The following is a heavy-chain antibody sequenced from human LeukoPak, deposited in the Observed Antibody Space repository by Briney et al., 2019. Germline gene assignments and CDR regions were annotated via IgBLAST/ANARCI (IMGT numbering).Heavy chain of an antibody. CDR3: ARHAGDYDFPNYYYYGMDV. D-gene: IGHD3-3*01. CDR2: INHSGST. J-gene: IGHJ6*02. CDR1: GGSFSGYY. V-gene: IGHV4-34*01. Sequence: SETLSLTCAVYGGSFSGYYWSWIRQPPGKGLEWIGEINHSGSTNYNPSLKSRVTISVDTSKNQFSLKLSSVTAADTAVYYCARHAGDYDFPNYYYYGMDVWGQGTTVTVSS.